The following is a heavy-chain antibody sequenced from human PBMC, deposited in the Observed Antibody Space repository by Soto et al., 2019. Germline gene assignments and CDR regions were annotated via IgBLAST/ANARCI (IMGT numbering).Heavy chain of an antibody. D-gene: IGHD3-3*01. CDR3: ATMERLFDY. J-gene: IGHJ4*02. CDR1: GFTFSDYG. V-gene: IGHV3-30*03. CDR2: ISYDGSDK. Sequence: QLQLEESGGGVVQPGRSLRLSCAASGFTFSDYGMHWVRQAPGTGLEWVAVISYDGSDKYYADSVKGRFTISRDNSKNRLYLQMNSLRAEDTAVYYCATMERLFDYWGQGTLVTVS.